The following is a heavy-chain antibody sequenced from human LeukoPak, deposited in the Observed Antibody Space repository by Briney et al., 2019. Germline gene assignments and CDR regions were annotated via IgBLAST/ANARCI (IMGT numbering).Heavy chain of an antibody. CDR3: ARGPAANSGNYYVGDY. CDR2: IRGSGTST. J-gene: IGHJ4*02. Sequence: GGSLRLSCAGSGFTFSSYGMSWVRQAPGKGLEWVSCIRGSGTSTYYADSVKGRFTISRDNAKNTLYLQMNSLRAEDTAVYYCARGPAANSGNYYVGDYWGQGTLVTVSS. CDR1: GFTFSSYG. V-gene: IGHV3-23*01. D-gene: IGHD1-26*01.